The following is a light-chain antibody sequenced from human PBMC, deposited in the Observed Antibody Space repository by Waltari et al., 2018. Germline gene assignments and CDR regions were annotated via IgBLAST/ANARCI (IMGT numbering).Light chain of an antibody. CDR2: DVN. Sequence: QSALTQPRSLSGSPGQSVTISCTGTISDVGGHNSVSWYQQQPGKAPKPMIYDVNKRPSGVPDRFSGSKSGNTASLTISGLQGEDEADYYCYSYAGSSSFVFGTGTEIIVL. J-gene: IGLJ1*01. CDR1: ISDVGGHNS. V-gene: IGLV2-11*01. CDR3: YSYAGSSSFV.